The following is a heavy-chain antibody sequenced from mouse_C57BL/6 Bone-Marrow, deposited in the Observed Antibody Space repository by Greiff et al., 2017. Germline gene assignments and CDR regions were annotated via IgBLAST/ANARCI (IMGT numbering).Heavy chain of an antibody. J-gene: IGHJ2*01. CDR1: GFNIKDYY. CDR2: IDPEDGET. CDR3: TRSLIYYGTNY. D-gene: IGHD1-1*01. V-gene: IGHV14-2*01. Sequence: EVQRVESGAELVKPGASVKLSCTASGFNIKDYYIHWVKQRTEQGLEWIGRIDPEDGETKYAPKFQDKATITADTSSNTAYLQLSSLTSEDTAVYYFTRSLIYYGTNYWGQGTTPTVSS.